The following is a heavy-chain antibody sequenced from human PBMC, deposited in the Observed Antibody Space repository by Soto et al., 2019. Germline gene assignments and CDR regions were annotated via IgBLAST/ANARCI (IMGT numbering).Heavy chain of an antibody. CDR3: ARDLAAGDH. Sequence: QVQLVQSGAEVKKPGASVKLSCRTSGYTFTHYYIHWVRQAPGQGLEWLAIINPASGSTNYAQVFQGRVTLTLDTSTTTLYLELSGLRAEDTAIFFCARDLAAGDHWGQGNLVTVSS. CDR1: GYTFTHYY. J-gene: IGHJ4*02. CDR2: INPASGST. V-gene: IGHV1-46*01. D-gene: IGHD6-13*01.